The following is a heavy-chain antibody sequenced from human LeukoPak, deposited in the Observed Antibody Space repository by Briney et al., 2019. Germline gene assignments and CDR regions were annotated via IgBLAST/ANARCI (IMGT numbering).Heavy chain of an antibody. D-gene: IGHD3-10*01. CDR2: INHSGST. CDR3: AIHRGAAPYYYYYGMDV. CDR1: GGSFSGYY. V-gene: IGHV4-34*01. J-gene: IGHJ6*02. Sequence: SSETLSLTCAVYGGSFSGYYWSWIRQPPGKGLEWIGEINHSGSTNYNPSLKSRVTISVDTSKNQFSLKLSSVTAADTAVYYCAIHRGAAPYYYYYGMDVWGQGTTVTVSS.